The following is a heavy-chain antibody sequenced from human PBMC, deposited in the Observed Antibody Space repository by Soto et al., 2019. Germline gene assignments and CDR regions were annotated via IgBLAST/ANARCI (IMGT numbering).Heavy chain of an antibody. D-gene: IGHD2-21*02. J-gene: IGHJ4*02. Sequence: QVYLVQSGAEVKKPGSSVKISCKASGGIFSSNTINWVRQAAGQGLEWMGGISPLFGTANYAEKYQGRVTITADKSTKTEYMELTSLRSDDTAVDYCASKAACGGDCYAFDSWGQGTLVTVSS. CDR2: ISPLFGTA. V-gene: IGHV1-69*06. CDR1: GGIFSSNT. CDR3: ASKAACGGDCYAFDS.